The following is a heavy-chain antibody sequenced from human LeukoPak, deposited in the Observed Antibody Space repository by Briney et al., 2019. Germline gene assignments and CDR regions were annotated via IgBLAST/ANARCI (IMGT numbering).Heavy chain of an antibody. CDR1: GYTFTGYY. D-gene: IGHD2-2*01. CDR3: ASSIVPAAIAFGWWFDP. J-gene: IGHJ5*02. CDR2: INPNSGGT. Sequence: ASVKVSCKASGYTFTGYYMHWVRQAPGQGLEWMGWINPNSGGTNYAQKFQGRVTMTRDTSISTAYMELSRLRSDDTAVYYCASSIVPAAIAFGWWFDPWGQGTLVTVSS. V-gene: IGHV1-2*02.